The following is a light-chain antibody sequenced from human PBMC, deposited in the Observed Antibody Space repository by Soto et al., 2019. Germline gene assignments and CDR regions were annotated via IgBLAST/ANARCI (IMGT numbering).Light chain of an antibody. CDR3: QQSYSILIT. V-gene: IGKV1-39*01. J-gene: IGKJ5*01. Sequence: DIQMTQSPSSLSASVGNRVTITCRASQSISTYLNWYQKKPGKAPNLLIYDASRLQSGVPSRFSGSGGGTDFTLTISSLQPEDFATYYCQQSYSILITFGQGTRLEIK. CDR1: QSISTY. CDR2: DAS.